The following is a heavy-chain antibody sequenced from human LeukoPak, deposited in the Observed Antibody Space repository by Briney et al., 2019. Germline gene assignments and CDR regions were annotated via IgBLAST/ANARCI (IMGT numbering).Heavy chain of an antibody. CDR2: INPNSGGT. Sequence: ASVKVSCKASGYTFTGYYMHWVRQAPGQGLEWMGWINPNSGGTNYAQKFQGRVTMTRDTSISTAYMELSRLRSDDTAVYYCTREGYDILTGYYFDYWGQGTLVTVSS. D-gene: IGHD3-9*01. CDR1: GYTFTGYY. J-gene: IGHJ4*02. CDR3: TREGYDILTGYYFDY. V-gene: IGHV1-2*02.